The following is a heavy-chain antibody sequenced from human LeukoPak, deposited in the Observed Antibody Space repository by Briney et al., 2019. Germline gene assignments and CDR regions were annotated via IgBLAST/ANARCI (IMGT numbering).Heavy chain of an antibody. CDR3: ANRGIMVWEVFLIGFHIGAYYCDC. Sequence: QSGGSLRLSCAASGFTFSSYEMNWVRQAPGKVLEWVSYISSSGSTIYYVDSVKGRFIISRDNSKNTLYLQMNSLRAEDTAVYYCANRGIMVWEVFLIGFHIGAYYCDCWHQGTLVTVSS. CDR1: GFTFSSYE. V-gene: IGHV3-48*03. CDR2: ISSSGSTI. J-gene: IGHJ4*02. D-gene: IGHD3-10*01.